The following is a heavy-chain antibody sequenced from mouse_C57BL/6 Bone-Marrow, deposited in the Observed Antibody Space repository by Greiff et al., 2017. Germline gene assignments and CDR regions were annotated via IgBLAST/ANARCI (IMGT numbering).Heavy chain of an antibody. V-gene: IGHV1-22*01. CDR1: GYTFTDYN. CDR2: INPNNGGT. J-gene: IGHJ4*01. Sequence: EVQLQQSGPELVKPGASVKMSCKASGYTFTDYNMHWVKQSHGKSLEWIGYINPNNGGTSYNQKFKGKATLTVNKSSSKAYMELRSLRSEDSAVYYCTRRNLYYYAMDYWGQGPSVTVSS. CDR3: TRRNLYYYAMDY.